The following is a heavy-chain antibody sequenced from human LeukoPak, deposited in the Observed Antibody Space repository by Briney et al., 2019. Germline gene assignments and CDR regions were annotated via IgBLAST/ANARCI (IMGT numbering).Heavy chain of an antibody. CDR1: GFTFSSFW. J-gene: IGHJ4*02. CDR2: IRWDDER. Sequence: GGSLRLSCSASGFTFSSFWMGRVRQAPGKGLEWVASIRWDDERHHVDSVTGRFSVSRDNAKNSLYLQMNSLRAEGTAVYFCSRITTNGYFEYWGQGALVTVSS. V-gene: IGHV3-7*01. D-gene: IGHD1-1*01. CDR3: SRITTNGYFEY.